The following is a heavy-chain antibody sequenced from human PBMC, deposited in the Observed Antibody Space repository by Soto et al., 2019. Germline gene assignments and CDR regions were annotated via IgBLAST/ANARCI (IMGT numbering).Heavy chain of an antibody. V-gene: IGHV4-30-4*01. CDR3: AIVQRDSAMDQLDF. D-gene: IGHD5-18*01. CDR2: IYHRGIT. J-gene: IGHJ4*02. Sequence: PSETLSLTCTVSGASVGSDEYYWSWVRQPPGEGLEYIAYIYHRGITDYNPTLKSRVSISVDTSKNHFSLSLTSVTAADTAVYYCAIVQRDSAMDQLDFRGQRTLVTVSS. CDR1: GASVGSDEYY.